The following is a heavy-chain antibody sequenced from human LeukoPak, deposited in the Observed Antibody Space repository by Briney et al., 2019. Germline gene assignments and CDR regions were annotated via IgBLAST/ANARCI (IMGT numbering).Heavy chain of an antibody. CDR3: ARVPIAAAGTPDY. D-gene: IGHD6-13*01. V-gene: IGHV4-59*08. J-gene: IGHJ4*02. Sequence: PSETLSLTCTVSGGSISSYYWSWIRQPPGKGLEWIGYIYYSGSTNYNPSLKSRATISADTSKNQFSLKLSSVTAADTAVYYCARVPIAAAGTPDYWGQGTLVTVSS. CDR1: GGSISSYY. CDR2: IYYSGST.